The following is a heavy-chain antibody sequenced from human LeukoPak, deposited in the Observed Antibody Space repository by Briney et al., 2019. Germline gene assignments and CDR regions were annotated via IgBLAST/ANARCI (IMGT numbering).Heavy chain of an antibody. CDR3: ARHPEMATIFSYQY. D-gene: IGHD5-24*01. CDR2: IKSKTDGGTT. Sequence: GGSLRLSCAASGFTFSNAWMSWVRQAPGKVLEWVGRIKSKTDGGTTDYAAPVKGRFTISRDDSKNTLYLQMNSLKASDTAMYYCARHPEMATIFSYQYWGQGTLVTVSS. V-gene: IGHV3-15*01. J-gene: IGHJ4*02. CDR1: GFTFSNAW.